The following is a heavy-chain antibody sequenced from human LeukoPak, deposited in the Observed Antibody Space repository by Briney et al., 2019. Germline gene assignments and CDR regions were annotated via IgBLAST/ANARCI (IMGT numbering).Heavy chain of an antibody. CDR3: AKLPFRYFDWLFDFDY. CDR2: ISGSGGST. J-gene: IGHJ4*02. Sequence: GGSLRLSCAASGFTFDDYGMSWVRQPPGKGLEWVSAISGSGGSTYYADSVKGRFTISRDNSKHTLYLQMNSLSAEATAVYYCAKLPFRYFDWLFDFDYGGRGPRLTVSS. D-gene: IGHD3-9*01. V-gene: IGHV3-23*01. CDR1: GFTFDDYG.